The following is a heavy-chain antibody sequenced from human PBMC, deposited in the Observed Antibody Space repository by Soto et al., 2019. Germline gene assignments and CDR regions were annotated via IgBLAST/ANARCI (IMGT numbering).Heavy chain of an antibody. CDR3: ARDKVRLQLGGNYYYIMDV. J-gene: IGHJ6*02. Sequence: QVQLVQSGAEVKKPGSSVKISCKASGGTFRTNAFSWVRQAPGQGLEWMGGIIPIFPTPDYAQKFQSRVTTTAAESTTTTSMDLTSLRSEDTAIYYCARDKVRLQLGGNYYYIMDVWGQGTTVTVSS. CDR2: IIPIFPTP. D-gene: IGHD1-1*01. CDR1: GGTFRTNA. V-gene: IGHV1-69*12.